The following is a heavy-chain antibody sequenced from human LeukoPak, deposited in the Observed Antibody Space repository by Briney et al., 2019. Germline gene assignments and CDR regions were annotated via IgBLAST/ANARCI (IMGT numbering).Heavy chain of an antibody. CDR2: ISAYNGNT. CDR1: GYTFTSYY. D-gene: IGHD5-24*01. Sequence: ASVKVSCKASGYTFTSYYMHWVRQAPGQGLEWMGWISAYNGNTKYAQKVQGRVTMTTDTSASTAYMELRSLTSDDTAVYYCARGGGYNDYWGQGTLVTVSS. J-gene: IGHJ4*02. V-gene: IGHV1-18*04. CDR3: ARGGGYNDY.